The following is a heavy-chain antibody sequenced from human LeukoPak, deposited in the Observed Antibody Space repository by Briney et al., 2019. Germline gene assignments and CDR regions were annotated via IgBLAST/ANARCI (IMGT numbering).Heavy chain of an antibody. CDR2: ISWNSGSI. J-gene: IGHJ4*02. V-gene: IGHV3-9*01. D-gene: IGHD3-9*01. CDR3: AKGRHYDTLTYFDY. CDR1: GFTFDDYA. Sequence: PGRSLRLSCAASGFTFDDYAMHWVRQAPGKGLEWVSGISWNSGSIGYADSVKGRFTISRDNAKNSLYLQMNSLRAEDTALYYCAKGRHYDTLTYFDYWGQGTLVTVSS.